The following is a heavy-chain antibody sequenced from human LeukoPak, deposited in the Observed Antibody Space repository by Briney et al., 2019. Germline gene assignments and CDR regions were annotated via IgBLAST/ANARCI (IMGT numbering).Heavy chain of an antibody. CDR2: IYTSGST. CDR1: GGSISSGGYS. D-gene: IGHD3-22*01. V-gene: IGHV4-61*02. Sequence: KTSETLSLTCAVSGGSISSGGYSWSWIRQPAGKGLEWIGRIYTSGSTNYNPSLKSRVTISVDTSKNQFSLKLSSVTAADTAVYYCARDLYDSSGYYDYWGQGTLVTVSS. CDR3: ARDLYDSSGYYDY. J-gene: IGHJ4*02.